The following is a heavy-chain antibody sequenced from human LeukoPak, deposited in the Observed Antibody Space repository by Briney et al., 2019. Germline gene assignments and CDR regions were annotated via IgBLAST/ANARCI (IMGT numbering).Heavy chain of an antibody. CDR3: ARVQAGLLGYYYGMDV. J-gene: IGHJ6*02. CDR2: IKQDGSEK. V-gene: IGHV3-7*01. Sequence: PGGSLRLSCAASGFTFSSYWMSWVRRAPGKGLEWVANIKQDGSEKYYVDSVKGRFTISRDNAKNSLYLQMNSLRAEDTAVYYCARVQAGLLGYYYGMDVWGQGTTVTVSS. D-gene: IGHD2-15*01. CDR1: GFTFSSYW.